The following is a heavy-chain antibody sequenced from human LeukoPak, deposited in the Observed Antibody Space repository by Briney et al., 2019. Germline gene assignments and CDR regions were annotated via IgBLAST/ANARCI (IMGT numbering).Heavy chain of an antibody. Sequence: ASVKVSCKASGYTFTYRYLHWVRQAPGQALEWMGWITPFNGNTNYAQKFQDRVTITRDRSMSTAYMELSSLRSEDTAMYYCAFGYEGNAFEFGGQGTMATVSS. CDR1: GYTFTYRY. D-gene: IGHD3-22*01. V-gene: IGHV1-45*02. CDR3: AFGYEGNAFEF. J-gene: IGHJ3*01. CDR2: ITPFNGNT.